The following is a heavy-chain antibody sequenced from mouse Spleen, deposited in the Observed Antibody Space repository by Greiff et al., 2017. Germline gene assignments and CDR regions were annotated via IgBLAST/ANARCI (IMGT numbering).Heavy chain of an antibody. J-gene: IGHJ2*01. CDR2: ISYDGSN. Sequence: EVQLVESGPGLVKPSQSLSLTCSVTGYSITSGYYWKWIRQFPGNKLEWMGYISYDGSNNYNPSLKNRISITRDTSKNQFFLKLNSVTTEDTATYYCAREGYFDYWGPGTTLTVSS. CDR1: GYSITSGYY. CDR3: AREGYFDY. V-gene: IGHV3-6*02.